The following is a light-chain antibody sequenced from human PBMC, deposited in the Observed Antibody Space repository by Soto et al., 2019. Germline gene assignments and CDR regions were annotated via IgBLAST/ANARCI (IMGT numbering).Light chain of an antibody. CDR3: QQYNSHLYT. V-gene: IGKV1-5*01. Sequence: DIPMTQSPSTLSASVGDRVTITCRASQSISSWLAWYQQKPGKAPKLLIYDASSLESGVPSRFSGSGSGTEFTLTISSLQPDDFATYYCQQYNSHLYTFGQGTKLEIK. J-gene: IGKJ2*01. CDR1: QSISSW. CDR2: DAS.